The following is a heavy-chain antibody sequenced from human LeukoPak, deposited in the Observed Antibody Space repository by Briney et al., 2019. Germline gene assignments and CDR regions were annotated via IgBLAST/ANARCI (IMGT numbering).Heavy chain of an antibody. Sequence: GESLKISCKGSGYSFSSSWVGWVRQMPGKGLEWMGIIYPSDSDTRYSPSFQGQVTISADKSISTAYLQWSSLKASDTAIYYCAKIDRQYCSRSSCYALDYWGQGTQVTVSS. CDR2: IYPSDSDT. V-gene: IGHV5-51*01. CDR3: AKIDRQYCSRSSCYALDY. D-gene: IGHD2-2*01. J-gene: IGHJ4*02. CDR1: GYSFSSSW.